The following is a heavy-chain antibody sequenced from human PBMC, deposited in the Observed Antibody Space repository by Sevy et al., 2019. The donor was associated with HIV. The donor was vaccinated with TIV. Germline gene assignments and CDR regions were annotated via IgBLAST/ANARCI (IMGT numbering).Heavy chain of an antibody. D-gene: IGHD3-22*01. CDR3: ARGEGGYYDSSGYRYWYFDL. CDR2: IYYSGST. CDR1: GGSISSYY. V-gene: IGHV4-59*01. J-gene: IGHJ2*01. Sequence: ETLSLTCTVSGGSISSYYWSWIRQPPGKGLEWIGYIYYSGSTNYKPSLKSRVTISVDTSKNQFSLKLSSVTAADTAVYYCARGEGGYYDSSGYRYWYFDLWGRGTLVTVSS.